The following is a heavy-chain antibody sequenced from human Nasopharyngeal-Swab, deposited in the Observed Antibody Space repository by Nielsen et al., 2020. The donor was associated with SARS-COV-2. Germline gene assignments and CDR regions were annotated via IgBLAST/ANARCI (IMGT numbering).Heavy chain of an antibody. CDR1: GFTFSSYW. V-gene: IGHV3-74*01. CDR2: ISPDGTTT. Sequence: GESLKISCSASGFTFSSYWMHWVRQAPGKGLVWVSRISPDGTTTGHADSVKGRFTISRDNAKSTLYLQMNSLRDEDAAVYYCARGSFGSIDYWGQGTLVTVSS. J-gene: IGHJ4*02. D-gene: IGHD3-10*01. CDR3: ARGSFGSIDY.